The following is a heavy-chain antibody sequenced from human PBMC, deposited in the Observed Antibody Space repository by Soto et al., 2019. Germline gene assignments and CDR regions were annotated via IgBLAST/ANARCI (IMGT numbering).Heavy chain of an antibody. CDR3: ARELFGRSVWFDP. J-gene: IGHJ5*02. Sequence: QVQLQESGPGLVKPSETLSLTCTVSGGSISSYYWSWLRQPPGKGLEWIGYIYYSGSTNYNPSLKSRVTISVDTSKNQFSLKLSSVTAADTAVYYCARELFGRSVWFDPWGQGTLVTVSS. D-gene: IGHD3-10*01. V-gene: IGHV4-59*01. CDR2: IYYSGST. CDR1: GGSISSYY.